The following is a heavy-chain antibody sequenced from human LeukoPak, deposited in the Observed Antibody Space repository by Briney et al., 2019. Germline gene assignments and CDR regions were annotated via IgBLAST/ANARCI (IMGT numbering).Heavy chain of an antibody. CDR2: VYNDGPS. Sequence: SETLSLTCTVSYGSVSSSSYYWGWIRRPPGKGLEWIANVYNDGPSHYNPSLKSRVSISVDTSNNEFSLRLRSVTAADTAIYYCARTLYYYDSSTYTAFDYWGQGSLVAVSS. V-gene: IGHV4-39*01. CDR1: YGSVSSSSYY. J-gene: IGHJ4*02. D-gene: IGHD3-22*01. CDR3: ARTLYYYDSSTYTAFDY.